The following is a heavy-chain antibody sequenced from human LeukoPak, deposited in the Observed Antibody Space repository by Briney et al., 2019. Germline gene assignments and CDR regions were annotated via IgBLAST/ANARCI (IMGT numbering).Heavy chain of an antibody. CDR1: GYTFTGYY. Sequence: ASVKVSCKASGYTFTGYYMRWVRQAPGQGLEWMGWINPNSGGTNYAQKFQGRVTMTRDTSISTAYMELSRLRSDDTAVYYCARVGPFLEWLANFDYWGQGTLVTVSS. J-gene: IGHJ4*02. CDR2: INPNSGGT. CDR3: ARVGPFLEWLANFDY. D-gene: IGHD3-3*01. V-gene: IGHV1-2*02.